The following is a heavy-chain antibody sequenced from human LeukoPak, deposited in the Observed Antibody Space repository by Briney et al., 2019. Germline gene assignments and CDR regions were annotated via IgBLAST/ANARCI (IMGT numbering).Heavy chain of an antibody. CDR2: IYYSGST. CDR1: GGSISSSSYY. V-gene: IGHV4-39*01. Sequence: SETLSLTCTVSGGSISSSSYYWGWIRQPPGKGLEWIGSIYYSGSTYYNPSLKSRVTISVDTSKTQFSLKLSSVTAADTAVYYCARLGWELLVHGYYFDYRGQGTLVTVSS. J-gene: IGHJ4*02. D-gene: IGHD1-26*01. CDR3: ARLGWELLVHGYYFDY.